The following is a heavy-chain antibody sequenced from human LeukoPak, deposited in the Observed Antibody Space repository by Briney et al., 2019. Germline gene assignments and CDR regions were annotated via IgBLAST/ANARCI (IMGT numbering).Heavy chain of an antibody. D-gene: IGHD2-21*02. CDR3: ARITYCGGDCYSWYYYGMDV. CDR2: ISAYNGNT. V-gene: IGHV1-18*01. CDR1: GYTFTSYG. Sequence: GASVKVSCKASGYTFTSYGISWVRQAPGQGLEWMGWISAYNGNTNYAQKLQGRVTMTTDTSTSTAYMELRRLRSDDTAVYYCARITYCGGDCYSWYYYGMDVWGQGTTVTVSS. J-gene: IGHJ6*02.